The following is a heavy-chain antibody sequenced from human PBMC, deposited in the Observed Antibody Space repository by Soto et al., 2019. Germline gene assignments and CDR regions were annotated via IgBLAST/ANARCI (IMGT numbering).Heavy chain of an antibody. CDR2: IVVGSGNT. Sequence: SLKVSCKASGFTFTSSAVPWVRQARGQRLEWIGWIVVGSGNTNYAQKFQERVTITRDMSTSTAYMELSSLRSEDTAVYYCAAESSLGFDYWGEGPLVTASS. D-gene: IGHD3-16*01. V-gene: IGHV1-58*01. CDR3: AAESSLGFDY. CDR1: GFTFTSSA. J-gene: IGHJ4*02.